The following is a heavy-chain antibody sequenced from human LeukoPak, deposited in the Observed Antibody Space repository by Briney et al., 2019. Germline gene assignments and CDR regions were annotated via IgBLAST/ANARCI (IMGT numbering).Heavy chain of an antibody. CDR3: ARDFSRLGYCTNGVCPLYYYYYMDV. CDR2: INPNSGGT. Sequence: ASVKVSCKASGYTFTGYYMHWVRQAPGQGLEWMGWINPNSGGTNYAQKFQGRVTMTRDTSISTAYMELSRLRSDDTAVYYCARDFSRLGYCTNGVCPLYYYYYMDVWGKGTTVTVSS. D-gene: IGHD2-8*01. CDR1: GYTFTGYY. V-gene: IGHV1-2*02. J-gene: IGHJ6*03.